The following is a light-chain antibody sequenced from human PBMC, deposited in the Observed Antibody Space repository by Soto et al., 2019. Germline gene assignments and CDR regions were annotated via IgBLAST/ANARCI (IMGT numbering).Light chain of an antibody. V-gene: IGLV2-14*01. J-gene: IGLJ1*01. CDR2: EVS. CDR3: NSYTGTSTYV. Sequence: QSALTPPASVPASPGQAITLSRTGTSSDVGGYKYVSWYQQHPGKAPKLMIYEVSNRPSGVSNRFSGSKSGNTASLTISGLQAEDEADYYCNSYTGTSTYVFGTGNKVTVL. CDR1: SSDVGGYKY.